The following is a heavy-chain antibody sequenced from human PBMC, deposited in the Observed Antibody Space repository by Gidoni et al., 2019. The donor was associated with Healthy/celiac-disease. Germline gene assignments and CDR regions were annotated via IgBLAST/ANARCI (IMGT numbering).Heavy chain of an antibody. V-gene: IGHV1-69*08. CDR1: GGPLSSYN. CDR3: AREEGRYGMDV. Sequence: QVKVVQSGAEVKKNGSSVKVSCKASGGPLSSYNISWVLQAPGQGLEWMGRIIPILGIANYAQNFQGRVTLTADKSTSTAYMGLSSLRSEDTAVYYCAREEGRYGMDVWGQGTTFTVSS. CDR2: IIPILGIA. D-gene: IGHD2-15*01. J-gene: IGHJ6*02.